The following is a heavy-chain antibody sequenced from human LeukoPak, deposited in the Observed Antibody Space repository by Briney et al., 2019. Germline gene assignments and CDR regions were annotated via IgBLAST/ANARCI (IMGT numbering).Heavy chain of an antibody. CDR2: IYYSGST. V-gene: IGHV4-30-4*08. CDR3: ARDLGYSSSGGGFDY. Sequence: SQTLSLTCTVSGCSLSSGDYYWSWIRQPPGKGLEWIGYIYYSGSTYNNPSLKSRVTISVDTSKNQFSLKLSSVTAADTAVYYCARDLGYSSSGGGFDYWGQGTLVTVSS. CDR1: GCSLSSGDYY. J-gene: IGHJ4*02. D-gene: IGHD6-13*01.